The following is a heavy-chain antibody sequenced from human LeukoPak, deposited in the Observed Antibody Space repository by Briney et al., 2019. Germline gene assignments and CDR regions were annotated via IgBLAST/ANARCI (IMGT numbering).Heavy chain of an antibody. V-gene: IGHV3-33*01. CDR2: IWYDGSNK. Sequence: PGRSLRPSCAASGFTFSSYGMHWVRQAPDKGLEWVAVIWYDGSNKYYADSVKGRFTISRDNSKNTLYLQMNSLRAEDTAVYYCARDHGSGSYFSHCDYWGQGTLVTVSS. CDR1: GFTFSSYG. J-gene: IGHJ4*02. D-gene: IGHD3-10*01. CDR3: ARDHGSGSYFSHCDY.